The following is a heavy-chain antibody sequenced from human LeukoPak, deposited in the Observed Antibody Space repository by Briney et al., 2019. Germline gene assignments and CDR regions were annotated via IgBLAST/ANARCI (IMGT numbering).Heavy chain of an antibody. D-gene: IGHD1-26*01. J-gene: IGHJ5*02. CDR2: ISSSGSTI. CDR3: ARDEWELLGWFDP. Sequence: GGSLRLSCAASGFTFRSYWMSWVRQAPGKGLEWVSYISSSGSTIYYADSVKGRFTISRDNAKNSLYLQMNSLRAEDTAVYYCARDEWELLGWFDPWGQGTLVTVSS. V-gene: IGHV3-48*04. CDR1: GFTFRSYW.